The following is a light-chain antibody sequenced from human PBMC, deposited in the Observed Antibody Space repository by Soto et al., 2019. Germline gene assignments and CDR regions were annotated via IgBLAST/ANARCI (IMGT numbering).Light chain of an antibody. CDR1: SSNIGGNT. J-gene: IGLJ3*02. CDR3: SSYTTTSTLV. Sequence: QSVLTQPPSLSGTPGQRVTISCSGSSSNIGGNTVHWYQHLPGTAPKLLIYINDQRPSGVPARFSGSTSGTSASLAISGLQSDDEAHYYCSSYTTTSTLVFGGGTKLTVL. V-gene: IGLV1-44*01. CDR2: IND.